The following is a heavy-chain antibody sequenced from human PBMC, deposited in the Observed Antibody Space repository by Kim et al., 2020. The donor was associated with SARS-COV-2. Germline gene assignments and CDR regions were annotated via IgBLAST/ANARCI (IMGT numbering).Heavy chain of an antibody. J-gene: IGHJ6*02. D-gene: IGHD6-6*01. CDR3: ARDSVAARPQDYYYYGMDV. Sequence: GRFTISRDNAKNSLYLQMNSLSAEDTAVYYCARDSVAARPQDYYYYGMDVWGQGTTVTVSS. V-gene: IGHV3-11*06.